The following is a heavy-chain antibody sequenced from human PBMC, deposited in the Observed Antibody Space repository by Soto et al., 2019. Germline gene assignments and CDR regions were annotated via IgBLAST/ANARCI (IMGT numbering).Heavy chain of an antibody. Sequence: SETLSLTCTVSGGSISSYYWSWIRQPPGKGLEWIGYIYYSGSTNYNPSLQSRVTISVDTSKNKFSLQLSSVTAADTAVYYCARGRVVGPTVDYWYLDLWGRGTRVTVSS. V-gene: IGHV4-59*01. CDR2: IYYSGST. CDR3: ARGRVVGPTVDYWYLDL. CDR1: GGSISSYY. D-gene: IGHD2-15*01. J-gene: IGHJ2*01.